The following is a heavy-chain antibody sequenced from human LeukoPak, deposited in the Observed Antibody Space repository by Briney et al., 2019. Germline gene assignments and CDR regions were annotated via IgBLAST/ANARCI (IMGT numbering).Heavy chain of an antibody. J-gene: IGHJ5*02. D-gene: IGHD3-3*02. CDR1: GGSFSGYY. Sequence: SETLSLTCAVYGGSFSGYYWSWIRQPPGKGLEWIGEINHSGSTNYNPSLKSRVAISVDKSKNQFSLKLSSVTAADTAVYHCARELEEWFDPWGQGTLVTVSS. V-gene: IGHV4-34*01. CDR3: ARELEEWFDP. CDR2: INHSGST.